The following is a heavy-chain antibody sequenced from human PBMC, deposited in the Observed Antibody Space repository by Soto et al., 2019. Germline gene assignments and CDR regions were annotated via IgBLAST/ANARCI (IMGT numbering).Heavy chain of an antibody. Sequence: LRLSCAASGFTFSSYAMHWVRQAPGKGLEWVAVISYDGSNKYYADSVKGRFTISRDNSKNTLYLQMNSLRAEDTAVYYCARDSNIAARGSYYYYGMDVWGQGTTVTVSS. V-gene: IGHV3-30-3*01. CDR2: ISYDGSNK. CDR3: ARDSNIAARGSYYYYGMDV. J-gene: IGHJ6*02. CDR1: GFTFSSYA. D-gene: IGHD6-6*01.